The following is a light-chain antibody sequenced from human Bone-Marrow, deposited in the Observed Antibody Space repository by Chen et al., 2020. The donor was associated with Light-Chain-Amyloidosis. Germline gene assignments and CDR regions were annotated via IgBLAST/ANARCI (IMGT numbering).Light chain of an antibody. CDR1: SSDVGGYNF. Sequence: QSALTQPASVSGSPGQSITISCAGTSSDVGGYNFVSWYQQNAGKVPRLIIYEVNHRPSGVSSRFSASKSGNTASLTISGLQTEDEGDYYCSSYRSGSYVLFSGGTKLTVL. J-gene: IGLJ2*01. CDR3: SSYRSGSYVL. V-gene: IGLV2-14*01. CDR2: EVN.